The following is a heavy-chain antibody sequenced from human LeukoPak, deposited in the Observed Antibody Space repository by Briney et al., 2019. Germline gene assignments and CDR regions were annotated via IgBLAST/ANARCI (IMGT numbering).Heavy chain of an antibody. V-gene: IGHV3-30-3*01. CDR1: GFTFITFA. CDR3: ARDRLGSIDY. Sequence: GGSLRLSCATSGFTFITFAMHWVRQAPGQGLGCVALISSDGSDIDYADSVKGRFTISRDTSKSTVYLQMNILRPDDTDTYYCARDRLGSIDYSGEGTLVTASS. CDR2: ISSDGSDI. J-gene: IGHJ4*02.